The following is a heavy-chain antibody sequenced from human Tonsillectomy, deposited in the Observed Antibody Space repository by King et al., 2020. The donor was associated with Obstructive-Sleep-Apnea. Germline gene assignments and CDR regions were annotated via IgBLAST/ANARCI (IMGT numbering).Heavy chain of an antibody. Sequence: VQLQESGPGLVKPSETLSLTCTVSGDSIGSYYWTWIRQPPGKGLESIGYIYYSGTTNYNPSLMRRVTISVDTSKNQFSLKLSSLTTADTAVYYCARGHSSFDILTGVSSNWFDPWGQGTLVSVSS. CDR2: IYYSGTT. J-gene: IGHJ5*02. V-gene: IGHV4-59*08. CDR3: ARGHSSFDILTGVSSNWFDP. D-gene: IGHD3-9*01. CDR1: GDSIGSYY.